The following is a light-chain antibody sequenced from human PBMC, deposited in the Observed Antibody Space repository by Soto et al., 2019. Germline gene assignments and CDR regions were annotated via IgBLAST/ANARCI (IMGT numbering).Light chain of an antibody. CDR2: GAS. Sequence: EIVLTQSPGTLSLSPGERATLSCRASQSVSGSYLAWYQQQPGPAPRLLIYGASSRATGIPDRFSGSGSGTDFTLTISRLEPEDFAVYYCQQYDISPLTFGGGTKVEIK. CDR1: QSVSGSY. V-gene: IGKV3-20*01. CDR3: QQYDISPLT. J-gene: IGKJ4*01.